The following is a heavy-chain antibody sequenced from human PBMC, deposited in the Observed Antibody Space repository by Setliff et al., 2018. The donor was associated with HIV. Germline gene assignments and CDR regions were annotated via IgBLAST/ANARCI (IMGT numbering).Heavy chain of an antibody. J-gene: IGHJ6*03. D-gene: IGHD5-18*01. Sequence: SGPTLVNPTQTLTLTCTFSGLSLSTSGVGVGWIRQPPGKGLEWIGSVYYSGSSYYNPSLKSRITIAVDSAKYQSSLSLTSVTAADTAVYFCARVFERAWTATDFYYMDVWGMGTTVTVSS. CDR2: VYYSGSS. CDR1: GLSLSTSGVG. V-gene: IGHV4-39*01. CDR3: ARVFERAWTATDFYYMDV.